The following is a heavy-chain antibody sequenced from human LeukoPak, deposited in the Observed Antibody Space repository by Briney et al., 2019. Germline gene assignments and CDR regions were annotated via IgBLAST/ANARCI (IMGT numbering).Heavy chain of an antibody. V-gene: IGHV1-18*01. J-gene: IGHJ3*02. CDR2: ISAYNGNT. Sequence: ASVKVSCKASGYTFTSYGISWVRQAPGQGLEWMGWISAYNGNTNYAQKLQGRVTMTTDTSTSTAYMELRSLRSDDTAVYYCAREEGLLWFGESRGIDAFDIWGQGTMVTVSS. CDR1: GYTFTSYG. CDR3: AREEGLLWFGESRGIDAFDI. D-gene: IGHD3-10*01.